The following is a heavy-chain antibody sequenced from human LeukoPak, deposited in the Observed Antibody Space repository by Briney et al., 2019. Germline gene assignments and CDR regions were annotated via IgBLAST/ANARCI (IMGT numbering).Heavy chain of an antibody. CDR2: ISGSGGST. V-gene: IGHV3-23*01. Sequence: PGGSLRLSCAASGFTFSGYAMSWVRQAPGEGLEWVSAISGSGGSTYYADSVKGRFTISRDNSKNTLYLQMNSLRAEDTAVYYCAKVASAMVWHYFDYWGQGTLVTVSS. CDR3: AKVASAMVWHYFDY. CDR1: GFTFSGYA. D-gene: IGHD5-18*01. J-gene: IGHJ4*02.